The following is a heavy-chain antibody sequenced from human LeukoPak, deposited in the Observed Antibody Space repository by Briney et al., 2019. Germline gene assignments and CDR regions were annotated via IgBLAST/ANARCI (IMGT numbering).Heavy chain of an antibody. CDR3: ARRRPWDGSDPFFDY. D-gene: IGHD3-10*01. CDR1: GGSISSYY. V-gene: IGHV4-59*08. Sequence: SETLSLICTVSGGSISSYYWSWIRQPPGKGLEWIGYIYYSGSTNYNPSLKSRVTISVDTSKNQFSLKLSSVTAADTAVYYCARRRPWDGSDPFFDYWGQGTLVTVSS. J-gene: IGHJ4*02. CDR2: IYYSGST.